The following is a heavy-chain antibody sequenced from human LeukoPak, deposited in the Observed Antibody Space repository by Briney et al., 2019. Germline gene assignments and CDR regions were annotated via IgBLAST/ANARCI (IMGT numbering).Heavy chain of an antibody. CDR2: IRYGGSNK. D-gene: IGHD3-22*01. Sequence: GGSLRLSCTASGFTFSSYGMHWVRQAPGKGLEWVAFIRYGGSNKYYADSVKGRFTISRDNSKNTLYLQMNSLRAEDTAVYYCAKDRDSSGYYTHDYWGQGTLVTVSS. V-gene: IGHV3-30*02. CDR3: AKDRDSSGYYTHDY. J-gene: IGHJ4*02. CDR1: GFTFSSYG.